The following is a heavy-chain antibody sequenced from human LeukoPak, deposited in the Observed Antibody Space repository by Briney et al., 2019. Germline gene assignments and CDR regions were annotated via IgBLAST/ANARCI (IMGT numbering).Heavy chain of an antibody. V-gene: IGHV3-21*01. J-gene: IGHJ6*02. CDR3: ARDRAPVSGAATAAGPYYGMDV. D-gene: IGHD6-13*01. CDR2: ISSGSTYM. CDR1: GFTFSSYS. Sequence: GGSLRLSCAASGFTFSSYSMNWVRQAPGKGLEWVSSISSGSTYMYYADSVKGRFTISRDNAKNSLYLQMNSLRVEDTAVYYCARDRAPVSGAATAAGPYYGMDVWGQGTTVTVSS.